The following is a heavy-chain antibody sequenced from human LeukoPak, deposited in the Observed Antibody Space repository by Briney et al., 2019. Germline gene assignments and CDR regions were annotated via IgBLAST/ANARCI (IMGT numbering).Heavy chain of an antibody. CDR2: IYYSGST. J-gene: IGHJ4*02. V-gene: IGHV4-38-2*02. Sequence: SETLSLTCTVSGYSISSSYYWGWIRQPPGKGLEWIGSIYYSGSTYYNPSLKSRVTISVDTSKNQFSLKLSSVTAADTAVYYCARVGGNYYGSGSYYPSFDYWGQGTLVTVSS. CDR1: GYSISSSYY. D-gene: IGHD3-10*01. CDR3: ARVGGNYYGSGSYYPSFDY.